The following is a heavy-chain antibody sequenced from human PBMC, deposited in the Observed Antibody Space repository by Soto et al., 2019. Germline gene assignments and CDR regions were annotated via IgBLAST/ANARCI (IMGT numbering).Heavy chain of an antibody. J-gene: IGHJ5*02. CDR3: ARPYCGTNSCHAWFDP. CDR1: GYTFIDYY. D-gene: IGHD2-2*01. Sequence: ASVKVSCKASGYTFIDYYMYWVRQAPGQGLEWMGWINPDSGGTNYAQNFQGRVTMTRDTSINTAYMELTRLTSDDTAVYYCARPYCGTNSCHAWFDPWGQGTLVTVSS. V-gene: IGHV1-2*02. CDR2: INPDSGGT.